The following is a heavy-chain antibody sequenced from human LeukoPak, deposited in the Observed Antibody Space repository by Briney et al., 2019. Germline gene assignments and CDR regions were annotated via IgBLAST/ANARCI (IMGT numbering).Heavy chain of an antibody. CDR1: GFTFSDYY. D-gene: IGHD3-3*01. CDR2: ISSSSSTI. Sequence: PGGSLRLSCAASGFTFSDYYMSWIRQAPGKGLEWVSYISSSSSTIYYADSVKGRFTISRDNAKNSLYLQMNSLRAEDTAVYYCARASQDFWSPRHYYMDVWGKGTTVTVSS. J-gene: IGHJ6*03. V-gene: IGHV3-11*04. CDR3: ARASQDFWSPRHYYMDV.